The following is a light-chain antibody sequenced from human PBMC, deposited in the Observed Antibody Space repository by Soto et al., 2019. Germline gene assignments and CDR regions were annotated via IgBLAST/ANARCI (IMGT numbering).Light chain of an antibody. CDR2: GNS. Sequence: QSVLTQPPSVSGAPGQRVTISCTGSSSNIGAGYDVHWYQQFPGTAPKLLIYGNSNRPSGVPDRFSGSKSGTSASLAITGLQAEDEADYYCQSYDISLSGVVFGGGTKVTVL. J-gene: IGLJ2*01. V-gene: IGLV1-40*01. CDR3: QSYDISLSGVV. CDR1: SSNIGAGYD.